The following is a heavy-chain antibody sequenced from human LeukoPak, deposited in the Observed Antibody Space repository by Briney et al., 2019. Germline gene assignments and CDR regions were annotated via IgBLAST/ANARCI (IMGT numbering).Heavy chain of an antibody. V-gene: IGHV3-21*01. Sequence: GGSLRLSCAASGFTFSSYDMNWVRQAPGKGLEWVSSIRSSSSYIYYADSVKGRFTISRDNAKNSLYLQMNSLRAEDTAVYYCARVKDYYDSSGGYWGQGTLVTVSS. CDR1: GFTFSSYD. J-gene: IGHJ4*02. CDR2: IRSSSSYI. CDR3: ARVKDYYDSSGGY. D-gene: IGHD3-22*01.